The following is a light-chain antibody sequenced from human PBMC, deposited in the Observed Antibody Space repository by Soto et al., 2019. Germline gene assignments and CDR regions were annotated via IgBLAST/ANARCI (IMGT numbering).Light chain of an antibody. Sequence: EIVLTQSPGTLSLSPGERATLSCRASQSVSSDLAWYQQKPGQAPRLLIYGASTRATGIPARFSGSGSGTDFTLTISSLEPEDFAVYYCQQRSNWPPWTFGQGTKVDI. CDR3: QQRSNWPPWT. V-gene: IGKV3-11*01. J-gene: IGKJ1*01. CDR2: GAS. CDR1: QSVSSD.